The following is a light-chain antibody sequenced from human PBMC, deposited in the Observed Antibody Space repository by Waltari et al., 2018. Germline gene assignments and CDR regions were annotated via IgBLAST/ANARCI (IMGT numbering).Light chain of an antibody. CDR2: GNS. V-gene: IGLV1-40*01. CDR3: QSYDSSLSGGV. J-gene: IGLJ1*01. CDR1: SSNTGAGYD. Sequence: QSVLTQPPSVSGAPGQRVTIACTGTSSNTGAGYDVHWYPQLPGTAPKLLIYGNSNRPSGVPDRFSGSKSGTSASLAITGLQAEDEADYYCQSYDSSLSGGVFGTGTKVTVL.